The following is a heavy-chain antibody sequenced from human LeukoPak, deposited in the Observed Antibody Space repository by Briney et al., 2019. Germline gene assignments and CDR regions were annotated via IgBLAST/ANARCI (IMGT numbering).Heavy chain of an antibody. CDR2: IFYNGST. CDR3: ARDRAAGSDWLDP. CDR1: GGSFGLYH. V-gene: IGHV4-59*01. J-gene: IGHJ5*02. Sequence: PSEILSLTCTVSGGSFGLYHWSWIRQPPGKGLEWIGYIFYNGSTKYNISLKSRLTISIDTSKNQFSLKLTSVTAADTAVYYCARDRAAGSDWLDPWGQGALVTVSS. D-gene: IGHD3-10*01.